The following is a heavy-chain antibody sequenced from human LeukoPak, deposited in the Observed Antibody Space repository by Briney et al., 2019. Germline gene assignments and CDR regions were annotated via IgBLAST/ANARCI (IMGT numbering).Heavy chain of an antibody. V-gene: IGHV5-51*01. CDR2: IYPGDSDT. J-gene: IGHJ4*02. Sequence: GESLKISCKGSGYNFTNYWIGWVRQVPAKGLEWVGIIYPGDSDTRYSPSFQGQVTISADKSISTAYLQWSSLKASDTAMYYCARSINFWSGYYYESFDYWGQGTLVTVSS. D-gene: IGHD3-3*01. CDR3: ARSINFWSGYYYESFDY. CDR1: GYNFTNYW.